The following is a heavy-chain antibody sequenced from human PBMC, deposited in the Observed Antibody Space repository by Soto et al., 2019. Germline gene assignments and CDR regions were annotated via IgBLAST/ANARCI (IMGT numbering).Heavy chain of an antibody. V-gene: IGHV3-23*01. CDR2: ISGSGGST. CDR3: AKGSFSSNWYGPFDF. CDR1: GFTFSSYA. D-gene: IGHD6-13*01. J-gene: IGHJ4*02. Sequence: HPGGSLRLSCAASGFTFSSYAMSWVRQAPGKGLEWVSVISGSGGSTYYADSVKGRFTISRDNSKNTLYLQMSSLRAEDTAVYYCAKGSFSSNWYGPFDFWGQGTLVTVS.